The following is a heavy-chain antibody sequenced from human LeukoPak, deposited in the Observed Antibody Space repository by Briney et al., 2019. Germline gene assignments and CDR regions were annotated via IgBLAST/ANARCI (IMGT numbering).Heavy chain of an antibody. CDR3: ARDSYGALDY. D-gene: IGHD1-26*01. CDR2: ISPNSGGT. Sequence: ASVKVSCKASGYTFTGYFIHWVRQAPGQGREGMGWISPNSGGTNYAQKFQGRVTMTRDTSISTAYMELSRLRSDDTAVYYCARDSYGALDYWGQGTLVTVSS. J-gene: IGHJ4*02. V-gene: IGHV1-2*02. CDR1: GYTFTGYF.